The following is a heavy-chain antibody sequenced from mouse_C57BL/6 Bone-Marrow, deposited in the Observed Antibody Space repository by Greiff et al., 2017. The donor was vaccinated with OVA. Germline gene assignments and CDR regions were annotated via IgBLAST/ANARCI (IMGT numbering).Heavy chain of an antibody. D-gene: IGHD2-3*01. J-gene: IGHJ3*01. CDR2: IWGVGST. CDR3: ASFYDGYALAY. Sequence: VQGVESGPGLVAPSQSLSITCTVSGFSLTSYGVDWVRQSPGKGLEWLGVIWGVGSTNYNSALKSRLSISKDNSKSQVFLKMNSLQTDDTAMYYCASFYDGYALAYWGQGTLVTVSA. V-gene: IGHV2-6*01. CDR1: GFSLTSYG.